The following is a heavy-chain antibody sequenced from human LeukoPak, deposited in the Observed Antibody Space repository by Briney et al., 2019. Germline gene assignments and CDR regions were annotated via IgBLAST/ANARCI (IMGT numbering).Heavy chain of an antibody. CDR1: GGSLSGHF. D-gene: IGHD3-9*01. CDR2: IHSSGST. J-gene: IGHJ4*02. V-gene: IGHV4-59*11. CDR3: ARDPWDTDWYNFDF. Sequence: KSSDTLSLTCTVSGGSLSGHFWSWFRRPPGKGVENIGYIHSSGSTNYNPSYKSRVTVSLEMSKNQFSLSLSSVTAADTAVYYCARDPWDTDWYNFDFWGQGILVTVSS.